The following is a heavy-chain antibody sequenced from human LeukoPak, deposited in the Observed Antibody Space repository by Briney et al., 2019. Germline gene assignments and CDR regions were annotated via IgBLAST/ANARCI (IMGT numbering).Heavy chain of an antibody. V-gene: IGHV4-59*01. CDR1: GGSISSYY. D-gene: IGHD4-23*01. Sequence: SETLSLTCTVSGGSISSYYWSWIRQPPGKGLEWIGYIYYSGSTNYNPSLKSRVTISVDTSKNQFSLKLSSVTAADTAVYFCARGYGDNSGAFDIWGQGTLVTVSS. J-gene: IGHJ3*02. CDR2: IYYSGST. CDR3: ARGYGDNSGAFDI.